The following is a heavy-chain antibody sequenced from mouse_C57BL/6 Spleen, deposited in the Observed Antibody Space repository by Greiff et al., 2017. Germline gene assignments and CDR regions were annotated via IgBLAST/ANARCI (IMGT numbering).Heavy chain of an antibody. Sequence: QVQLKESGAELAKPGASVKLSCKASGYTFTSYWMHWVKQRPGQGLEWIGYINPSSGYTKYNQKFKDKATLTADKSSSTAYMQLSSLTYEDSAVYYCARSGPHTEDYFDYWGQGTTLTVSS. CDR1: GYTFTSYW. V-gene: IGHV1-7*01. D-gene: IGHD6-1*01. J-gene: IGHJ2*01. CDR3: ARSGPHTEDYFDY. CDR2: INPSSGYT.